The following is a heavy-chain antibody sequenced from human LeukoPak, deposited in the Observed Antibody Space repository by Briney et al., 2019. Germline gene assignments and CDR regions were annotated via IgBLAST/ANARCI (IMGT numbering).Heavy chain of an antibody. CDR1: GGSLRGHY. J-gene: IGHJ6*03. CDR2: INHSGST. V-gene: IGHV4-34*01. D-gene: IGHD3-10*01. CDR3: ARESDPITGYFYYYMDV. Sequence: TSETLSLTCGVYGGSLRGHYWSWIRQPPGKGLEWVGEINHSGSTNYNPSFWGRVTISVDTSKNQFFLKLNSVTAADTAVYYCARESDPITGYFYYYMDVWGRGTTVTVSS.